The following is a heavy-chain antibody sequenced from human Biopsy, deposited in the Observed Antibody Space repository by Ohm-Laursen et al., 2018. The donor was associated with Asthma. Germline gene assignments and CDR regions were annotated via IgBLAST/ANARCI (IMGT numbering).Heavy chain of an antibody. Sequence: SDTLSLTYTVSGGSISSNYYYWGRIRQPPGRGVGRIGNIYKSGKDYYDMPRKNRVTISVDTSKTQFSLQLRSVTAADTAVYYCARAGQCSSTSCYNPGWIDLWGQGTMVTVSS. CDR1: GGSISSNYYY. D-gene: IGHD2-2*01. J-gene: IGHJ5*02. CDR3: ARAGQCSSTSCYNPGWIDL. V-gene: IGHV4-39*02. CDR2: IYKSGKD.